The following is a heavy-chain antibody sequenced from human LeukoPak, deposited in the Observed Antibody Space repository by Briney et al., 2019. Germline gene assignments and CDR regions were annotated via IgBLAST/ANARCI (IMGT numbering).Heavy chain of an antibody. CDR3: AREGGIVGASVY. V-gene: IGHV1-69*04. D-gene: IGHD1-26*01. CDR1: GDTFNSNA. CDR2: IIPILGTS. Sequence: ASVKVSCKTSGDTFNSNAVSWVRQAPGQGLVWMGRIIPILGTSTYAQKFQGRVSITADKSTNTAYMELSSLRSEDTAVYYCAREGGIVGASVYWGQGSLVTVSS. J-gene: IGHJ1*01.